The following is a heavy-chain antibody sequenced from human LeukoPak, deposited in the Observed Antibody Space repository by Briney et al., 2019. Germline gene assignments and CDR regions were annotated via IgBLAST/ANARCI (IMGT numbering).Heavy chain of an antibody. Sequence: SETLSLTCTVSGGSISSGGYYWSWIRQPPGKGLEWIGYIYHSGSTYYNPSLKSRVTISVDRSKNQFSLKLSSVTAADTAVYYCARTWNSYFDYWGQGTLVTVSS. J-gene: IGHJ4*02. CDR3: ARTWNSYFDY. CDR1: GGSISSGGYY. V-gene: IGHV4-30-2*01. CDR2: IYHSGST. D-gene: IGHD1-7*01.